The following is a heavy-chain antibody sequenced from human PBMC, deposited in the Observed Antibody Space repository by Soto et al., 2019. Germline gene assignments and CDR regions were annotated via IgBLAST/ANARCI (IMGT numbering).Heavy chain of an antibody. D-gene: IGHD4-17*01. Sequence: SETLSLTCTVSGGSVSSAGYFWSWIRQPPGKGLEWIGYIYYIGTTTYNPSLKSRITISVDTSKNQFSLKLSSVTAADTAVYYFARGADTEYFDLLGRGTLVPVSS. CDR1: GGSVSSAGYF. V-gene: IGHV4-61*08. CDR3: ARGADTEYFDL. J-gene: IGHJ2*01. CDR2: IYYIGTT.